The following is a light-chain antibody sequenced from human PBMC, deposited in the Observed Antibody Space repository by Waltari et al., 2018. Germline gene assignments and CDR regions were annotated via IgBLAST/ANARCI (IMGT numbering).Light chain of an antibody. CDR1: RSVSSD. CDR2: DAS. V-gene: IGKV3-11*01. J-gene: IGKJ3*01. CDR3: QQRIFFT. Sequence: EIVLTQSPATLSLSPGERATLSCRASRSVSSDLAWYQQKPGQAPRLLIYDASTSATGVPVRVSGSGSETDFTLTISSLEAEDFAVYYCQQRIFFTFGPGTKVDI.